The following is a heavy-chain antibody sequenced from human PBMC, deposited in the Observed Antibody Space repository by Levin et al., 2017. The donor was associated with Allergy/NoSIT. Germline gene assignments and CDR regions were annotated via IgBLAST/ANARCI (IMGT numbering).Heavy chain of an antibody. CDR2: IWYDGSNK. CDR3: AREGYSSSWSRGTIDY. CDR1: GFTFSSYG. J-gene: IGHJ4*02. Sequence: HGESLKISCAASGFTFSSYGMHWVRQAPGKGLEWVAVIWYDGSNKYYADSVKGRFTISRDNSKNTLYLQMNSLRAEDTAVYYCAREGYSSSWSRGTIDYWGQGTLVTVSS. V-gene: IGHV3-33*01. D-gene: IGHD6-13*01.